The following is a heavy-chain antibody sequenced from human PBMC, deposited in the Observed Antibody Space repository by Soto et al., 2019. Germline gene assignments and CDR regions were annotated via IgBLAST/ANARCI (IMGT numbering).Heavy chain of an antibody. J-gene: IGHJ4*02. CDR1: GFTFSSFA. CDR2: ISESGGST. V-gene: IGHV3-23*01. Sequence: GGSLRLSCAASGFTFSSFAMSWVRQAPGKGLEWVSVISESGGSTYYADSVKGRFTISRDNSKSMLYLQMNSLRGDDTAIYYCEKAISGYYAPSDYWGQGTRVTVSS. D-gene: IGHD3-22*01. CDR3: EKAISGYYAPSDY.